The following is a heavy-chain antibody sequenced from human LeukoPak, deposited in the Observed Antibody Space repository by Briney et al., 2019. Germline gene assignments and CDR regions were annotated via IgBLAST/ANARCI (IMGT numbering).Heavy chain of an antibody. Sequence: SETLCLTCAVYGGSFSGYYWSWIRQPPGKGLEWIGEINHSGSTNYNPSLKSRVTISVDTSKNQFSLKLSSVTAADTAVYYCARRRITIFGVVIYYYGMDVWGQGTTVTVPS. V-gene: IGHV4-34*01. CDR3: ARRRITIFGVVIYYYGMDV. D-gene: IGHD3-3*01. CDR2: INHSGST. CDR1: GGSFSGYY. J-gene: IGHJ6*02.